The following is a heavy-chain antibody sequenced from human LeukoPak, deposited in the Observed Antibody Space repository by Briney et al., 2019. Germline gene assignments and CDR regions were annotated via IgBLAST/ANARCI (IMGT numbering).Heavy chain of an antibody. D-gene: IGHD1-1*01. V-gene: IGHV4-34*01. CDR1: GGSFSGYY. CDR2: INHSGST. J-gene: IGHJ6*02. CDR3: ARDARPRYTYYYYYGMDV. Sequence: PSETLSLTCAVYGGSFSGYYWSWIHQPPGKGLEWIGEINHSGSTNYNPSLKSRVTISVDTSKNQFSLKLSSVTAADTAVYYCARDARPRYTYYYYYGMDVWGQGTTVTVSS.